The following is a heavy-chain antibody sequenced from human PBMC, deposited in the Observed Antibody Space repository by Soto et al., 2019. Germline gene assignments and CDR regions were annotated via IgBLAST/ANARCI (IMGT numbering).Heavy chain of an antibody. J-gene: IGHJ4*02. Sequence: QVQLVESGGGVVQPGRSLRLSCAASGFTFSSYGMHWVRQAPGKGLEWVAVIWYDGSNKYHADSVKGRFTISRDNSKNTLYLQMNSLRAEDTAVYYCARIMCGGDCYDFDYWGQGTLVTVSS. CDR3: ARIMCGGDCYDFDY. D-gene: IGHD2-21*02. V-gene: IGHV3-33*01. CDR1: GFTFSSYG. CDR2: IWYDGSNK.